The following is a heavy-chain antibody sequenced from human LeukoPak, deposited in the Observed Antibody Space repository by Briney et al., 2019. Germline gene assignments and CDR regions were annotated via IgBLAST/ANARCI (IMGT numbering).Heavy chain of an antibody. CDR1: GFTFSSYS. CDR2: ISDRSSYI. V-gene: IGHV3-21*01. CDR3: ARVAPNYYYMDV. Sequence: GGSLRLSCAASGFTFSSYSMNWVRRAPGKGLEWVSSISDRSSYIYYADSVKGRFTISRDNAKNSLYLQMNSLRAGDTAVYYCARVAPNYYYMDVWGKGTTVTVSS. J-gene: IGHJ6*03.